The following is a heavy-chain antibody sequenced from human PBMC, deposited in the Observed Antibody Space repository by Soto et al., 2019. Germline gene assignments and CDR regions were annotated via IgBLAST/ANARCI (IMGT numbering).Heavy chain of an antibody. D-gene: IGHD3-9*01. CDR3: ARQPGYYDILTGYSTYYFDY. V-gene: IGHV4-59*08. CDR1: GGSISSYY. J-gene: IGHJ4*02. Sequence: SETLSLTCTVSGGSISSYYWNWIRQPPGKGLEWIGYIYYRGNTNYNPSLKSRVTISVDTSKNQFSLKLSSVTAADTAVYYCARQPGYYDILTGYSTYYFDYWGQGTPVT. CDR2: IYYRGNT.